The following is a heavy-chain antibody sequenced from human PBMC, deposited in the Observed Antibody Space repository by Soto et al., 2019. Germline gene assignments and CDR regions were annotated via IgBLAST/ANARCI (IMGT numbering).Heavy chain of an antibody. CDR2: INPNSGGT. CDR1: GYTFTGYY. J-gene: IGHJ4*02. CDR3: ARGDSVVVVTAISYY. D-gene: IGHD2-21*02. Sequence: GASVKVSCKASGYTFTGYYMHWVRQAPGQGLEWMGWINPNSGGTNYAQKFQGRVTMTRDTSISTAYMELSRLRSDGTAVYYCARGDSVVVVTAISYYWGQGTLVTVSS. V-gene: IGHV1-2*02.